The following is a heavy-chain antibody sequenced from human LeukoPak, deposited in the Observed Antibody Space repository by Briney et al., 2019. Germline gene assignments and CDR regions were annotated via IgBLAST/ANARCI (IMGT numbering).Heavy chain of an antibody. CDR3: ARGTYSSGWLEFSDFDF. CDR2: INSRSTTL. Sequence: GGSLRLSCAASGFTFTYYHMHWVRQAPGKGLEWVSYINSRSTTLYYADSVKGRFTISRDNAMNSLYLKINSLRAEDTAVYYCARGTYSSGWLEFSDFDFWGQGILVTVSS. V-gene: IGHV3-48*01. J-gene: IGHJ4*02. D-gene: IGHD6-19*01. CDR1: GFTFTYYH.